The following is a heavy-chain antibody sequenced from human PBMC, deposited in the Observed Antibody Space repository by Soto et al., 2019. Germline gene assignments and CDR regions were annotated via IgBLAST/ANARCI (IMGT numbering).Heavy chain of an antibody. Sequence: ASVKVSCKGSGYTCTSYYMHLVRQAPGQGLEGMGIINPSGGSTSYAQKFQGRVTMTKDTSTSTVYMELSSLRSEDTAVYYCARDLGVVAATVRDYYYYMDVWGKGTTVTVSS. V-gene: IGHV1-46*03. CDR3: ARDLGVVAATVRDYYYYMDV. CDR2: INPSGGST. J-gene: IGHJ6*03. CDR1: GYTCTSYY. D-gene: IGHD2-15*01.